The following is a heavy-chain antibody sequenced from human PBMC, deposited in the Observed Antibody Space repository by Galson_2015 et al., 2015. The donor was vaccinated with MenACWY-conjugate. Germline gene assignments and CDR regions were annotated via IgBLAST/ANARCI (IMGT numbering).Heavy chain of an antibody. CDR2: IYPGDSDT. D-gene: IGHD3-22*01. J-gene: IGHJ4*02. CDR1: GYSFTSYW. CDR3: ARRTVSLQNYYDSSGQNWYYFDY. V-gene: IGHV5-51*03. Sequence: QSGAEVKKPGESLKISCKGSGYSFTSYWIGWVRQMPGKGLEWMGIIYPGDSDTRYSPSFQGQVTISADKSISTAYLQWSSLKASDTAMYYCARRTVSLQNYYDSSGQNWYYFDYWGQGTLVTVSS.